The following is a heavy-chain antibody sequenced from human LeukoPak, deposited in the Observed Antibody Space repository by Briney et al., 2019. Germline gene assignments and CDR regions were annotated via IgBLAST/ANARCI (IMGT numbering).Heavy chain of an antibody. V-gene: IGHV3-74*01. CDR1: GFTFTNYW. CDR3: ARGRYGDYH. D-gene: IGHD4-17*01. J-gene: IGHJ4*02. Sequence: HPGGSLRLSCAASGFTFTNYWMFWVRQAPGKGLVWVSGINPDGSTTAYADSVKGRFTISRENAKSTLYLHMNILRAEDTAVYYCARGRYGDYHWGQGILVTVSS. CDR2: INPDGSTT.